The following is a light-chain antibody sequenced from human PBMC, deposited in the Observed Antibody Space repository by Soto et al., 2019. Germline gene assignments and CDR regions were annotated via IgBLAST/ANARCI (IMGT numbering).Light chain of an antibody. J-gene: IGLJ1*01. CDR2: EVN. CDR3: SSYTSSSTLYV. CDR1: SSDVGSYTY. V-gene: IGLV2-14*01. Sequence: QSALTQPAAVSGYPRQSITISCTGASSDVGSYTYVSWYQQHPGKAPKLMIYEVNNRPSGVSNRFSGSKSGNTASLTISGLQAEDEADYYCSSYTSSSTLYVFGTGTKLTVL.